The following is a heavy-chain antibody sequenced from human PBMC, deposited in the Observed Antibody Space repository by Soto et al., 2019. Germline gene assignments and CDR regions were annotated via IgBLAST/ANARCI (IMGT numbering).Heavy chain of an antibody. CDR2: IKQDGSEK. D-gene: IGHD5-18*01. Sequence: PGGSLRLPCAASGFTFDIYWMNWVRQAPGKGLEWVANIKQDGSEKYYVDSVKGRFTISRDNAKNSLYLQMNSLRAEDTAVYYCARVYSYGPRAHFDYWGQGTLVTVSS. V-gene: IGHV3-7*01. CDR3: ARVYSYGPRAHFDY. CDR1: GFTFDIYW. J-gene: IGHJ4*02.